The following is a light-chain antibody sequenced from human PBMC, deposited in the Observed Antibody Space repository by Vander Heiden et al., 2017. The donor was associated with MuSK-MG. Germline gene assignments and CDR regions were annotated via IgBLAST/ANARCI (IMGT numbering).Light chain of an antibody. CDR2: GAS. Sequence: IVMTQSPDSLTVSLCERATIYCKSSESLLSSSNNKNYLVWYQQKPGQPPKLLISGASTLESGVPDRFSGSGSETDFTLTINSLQAEDVGVYYCQQYYTSPWTFGHGTRVEIK. CDR1: ESLLSSSNNKNY. CDR3: QQYYTSPWT. J-gene: IGKJ1*01. V-gene: IGKV4-1*01.